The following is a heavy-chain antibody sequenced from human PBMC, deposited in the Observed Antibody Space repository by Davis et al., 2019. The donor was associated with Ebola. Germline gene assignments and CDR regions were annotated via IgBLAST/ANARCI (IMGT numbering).Heavy chain of an antibody. CDR3: AKGKQWLAYYFDY. Sequence: GESLKISCAASGFTFSSYAMHWVRQAPGKGLEYVSAISSNGGSTYYANSVKGRFTISRDNSKNTLYLQMGSLKAEDMAVYYCAKGKQWLAYYFDYWGQGTLVTVSS. CDR1: GFTFSSYA. J-gene: IGHJ4*02. V-gene: IGHV3-64*01. D-gene: IGHD6-19*01. CDR2: ISSNGGST.